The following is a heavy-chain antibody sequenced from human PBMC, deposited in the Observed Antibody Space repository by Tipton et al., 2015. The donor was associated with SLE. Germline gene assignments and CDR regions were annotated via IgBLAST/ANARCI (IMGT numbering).Heavy chain of an antibody. CDR1: GFTFSNYG. Sequence: SLRLSCAASGFTFSNYGMHWVRQAPGKGLEWVAVIWYEGTNKYYADSVKGRFTISRDNSKNTLYLQMNSLRAEDTALYYCARDKRLATSRPDVLDKWGQGTLVTVSS. CDR2: IWYEGTNK. CDR3: ARDKRLATSRPDVLDK. D-gene: IGHD1-14*01. J-gene: IGHJ4*02. V-gene: IGHV3-33*01.